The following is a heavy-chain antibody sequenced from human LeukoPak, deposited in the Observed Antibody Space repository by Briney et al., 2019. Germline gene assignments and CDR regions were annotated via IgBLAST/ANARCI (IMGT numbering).Heavy chain of an antibody. D-gene: IGHD3-22*01. V-gene: IGHV1-69*01. Sequence: SVNVSCKASVGTFSSYAISWVRQAPGQGLEGMGGIIPIFGTENYAQKFQGRVTITADESTSTAYMELSSLRSEDTAVYYCARLSSGYLYYYGMDVWGQGTTVTVSS. CDR2: IIPIFGTE. J-gene: IGHJ6*02. CDR1: VGTFSSYA. CDR3: ARLSSGYLYYYGMDV.